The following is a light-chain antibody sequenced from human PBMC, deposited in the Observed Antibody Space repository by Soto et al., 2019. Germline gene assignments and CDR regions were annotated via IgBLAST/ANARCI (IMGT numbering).Light chain of an antibody. CDR3: QQYGDSRT. J-gene: IGKJ2*01. CDR2: GAS. CDR1: QSVSSTY. V-gene: IGKV3-20*01. Sequence: EIVLTRSPGALSLSRGERATISCRASQSVSSTYLAWYQQKPGQAPRLLIYGASSRATGIPDRFSGSASGTDFTLTINRLEPEDFAIYYCQQYGDSRTLGQGTKLEIK.